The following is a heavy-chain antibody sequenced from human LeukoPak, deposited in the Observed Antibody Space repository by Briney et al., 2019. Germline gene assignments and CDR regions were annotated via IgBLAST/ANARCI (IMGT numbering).Heavy chain of an antibody. V-gene: IGHV3-48*01. J-gene: IGHJ4*02. CDR1: GSTFRNYS. D-gene: IGHD4-17*01. CDR3: ARDGYGFGDYDSYFDY. CDR2: ISSSGSTI. Sequence: PGGSLRLSCAASGSTFRNYSMNWVRQAPGRGLEWVSYISSSGSTIYYADSVKGRFTISRDNAKNSLSLQMNSLGAEDTAVYYCARDGYGFGDYDSYFDYWGQGTLVTVSS.